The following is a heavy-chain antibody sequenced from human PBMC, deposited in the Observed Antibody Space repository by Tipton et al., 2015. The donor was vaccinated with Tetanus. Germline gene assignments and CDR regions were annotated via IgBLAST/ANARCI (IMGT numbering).Heavy chain of an antibody. V-gene: IGHV1-2*02. Sequence: QSGAEVKKPGASVKVSCKASGYIFTGYYIHWVRQAPGQGLEWMGWINIDRGTTTYAQMLQGGVTMTRDTSISTAYMELSSLRSEDPAVYFCARGSRSGWYILDYWGQGTLVTVSS. CDR2: INIDRGTT. D-gene: IGHD6-19*01. CDR3: ARGSRSGWYILDY. J-gene: IGHJ4*02. CDR1: GYIFTGYY.